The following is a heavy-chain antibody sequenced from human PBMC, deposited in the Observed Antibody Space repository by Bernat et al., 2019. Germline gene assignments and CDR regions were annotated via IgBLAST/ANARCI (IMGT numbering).Heavy chain of an antibody. CDR3: ARDIPPLLEWLLPNYYYYGMDV. Sequence: EVQLLESGGGLVQPGGSLSLSCAASGFTVSSNYMSWVRQAPGKGLEWVSVIYSGGSTYYADSVKGRFTISRDNSKNTLYLQMNSLRAEDTAVYYCARDIPPLLEWLLPNYYYYGMDVWDQGTTVT. CDR1: GFTVSSNY. V-gene: IGHV3-66*01. CDR2: IYSGGST. D-gene: IGHD3-3*01. J-gene: IGHJ6*02.